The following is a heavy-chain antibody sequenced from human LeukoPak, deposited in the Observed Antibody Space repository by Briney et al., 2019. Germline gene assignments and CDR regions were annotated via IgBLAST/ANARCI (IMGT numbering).Heavy chain of an antibody. CDR3: ARGAQWVIDY. CDR2: ISTSGSTT. CDR1: GLTFSDYE. Sequence: GGSLRLSCAASGLTFSDYEVTWVRQAPGKGVEWVAYISTSGSTTHYADSVKGRFTNSRDNAKNSLFLQMNSLRAEDTAVYYCARGAQWVIDYWGQGTLVTVSS. V-gene: IGHV3-48*03. J-gene: IGHJ4*02. D-gene: IGHD1-26*01.